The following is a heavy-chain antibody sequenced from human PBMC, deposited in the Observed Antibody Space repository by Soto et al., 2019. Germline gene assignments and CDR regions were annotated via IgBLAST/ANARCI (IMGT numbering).Heavy chain of an antibody. CDR1: GGSLIGYS. J-gene: IGHJ6*03. CDR2: IYYSGST. CDR3: ARRRITMVRGVIQAYYMDV. D-gene: IGHD3-10*01. V-gene: IGHV4-34*01. Sequence: SETLSLTCAVYGGSLIGYSWHWVRQPPGKGLEWIGGIYYSGSTYYNPSLKSRVTISVDTSKNQFSLKLSSVTAADTAVYYCARRRITMVRGVIQAYYMDVWGKGTTVTVSS.